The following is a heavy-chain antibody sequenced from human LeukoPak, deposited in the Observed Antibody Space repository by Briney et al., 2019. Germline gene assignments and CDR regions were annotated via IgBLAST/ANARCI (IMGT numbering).Heavy chain of an antibody. D-gene: IGHD5-24*01. Sequence: PPETLSLTCTVSGGSISSSSYYWGWIRQPPGKGLEWIGSIYYSGSTYYNPSLKSRVTISVDTSKNQFSLKLSSVAAADTAVYYCARIGRDGYNYRDYWGQGTLVTVSS. CDR3: ARIGRDGYNYRDY. J-gene: IGHJ4*02. CDR1: GGSISSSSYY. CDR2: IYYSGST. V-gene: IGHV4-39*01.